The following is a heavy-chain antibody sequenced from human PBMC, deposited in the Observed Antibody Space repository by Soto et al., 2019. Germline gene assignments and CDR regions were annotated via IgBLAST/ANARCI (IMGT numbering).Heavy chain of an antibody. CDR2: ISDSGDIT. D-gene: IGHD6-6*01. CDR3: AKPWGTSITDRHPRFYY. CDR1: EFTFSTYA. J-gene: IGHJ4*02. V-gene: IGHV3-23*01. Sequence: GGSLRLSCAASEFTFSTYAMTWVRHAPWRGLQWVATISDSGDITYYADSVKGRFTISRDNSRNTLYLQMNNLRAEDTALYYCAKPWGTSITDRHPRFYYWGRATRGTVSS.